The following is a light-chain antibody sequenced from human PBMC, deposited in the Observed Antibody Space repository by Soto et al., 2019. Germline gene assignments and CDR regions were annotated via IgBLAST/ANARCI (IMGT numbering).Light chain of an antibody. V-gene: IGKV3-11*01. CDR3: QQRSNWPT. CDR1: QSVNSY. J-gene: IGKJ5*01. Sequence: SPATLSLSPGERATLSCRASQSVNSYLAWYQQKPGQAPRLLIYDASNRATGIPARFSGSGSGTDFSLTISSLEPEDFAVYYCQQRSNWPTFGQGTRLEIK. CDR2: DAS.